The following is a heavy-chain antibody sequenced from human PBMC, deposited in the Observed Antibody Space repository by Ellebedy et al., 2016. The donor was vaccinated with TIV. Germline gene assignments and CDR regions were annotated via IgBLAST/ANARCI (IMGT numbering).Heavy chain of an antibody. CDR3: AREFGDYFFDY. CDR2: IWFDGGSR. J-gene: IGHJ4*02. CDR1: GFTFGSYG. V-gene: IGHV3-33*08. Sequence: GESLKISCAASGFTFGSYGMHWVRQAPGKGLEWVAAIWFDGGSRYYGDSVKGRFTISRDNSKNTLFLQMNSLRAEDTAVYYCAREFGDYFFDYWGQGTLVTVSS. D-gene: IGHD4-17*01.